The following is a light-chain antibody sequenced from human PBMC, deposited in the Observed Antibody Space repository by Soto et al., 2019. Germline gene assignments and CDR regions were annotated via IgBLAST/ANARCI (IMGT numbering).Light chain of an antibody. V-gene: IGLV2-14*02. CDR2: EVS. Sequence: QSALTQPASVSGSPGQSITISCTGTSSDVGSNNLVSWYQHHPGKAPKLMIYEVSNRPSGVSNRFSASKSGNTASLTISGLQAEDEADYYCSSYTSNNTPFVFGTGTKVTVL. CDR3: SSYTSNNTPFV. J-gene: IGLJ1*01. CDR1: SSDVGSNNL.